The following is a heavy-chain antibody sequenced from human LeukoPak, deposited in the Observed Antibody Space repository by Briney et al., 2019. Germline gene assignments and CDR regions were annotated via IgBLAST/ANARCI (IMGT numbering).Heavy chain of an antibody. CDR3: ARLYQGKRPPDD. V-gene: IGHV4-34*01. D-gene: IGHD6-25*01. CDR2: INHSGST. Sequence: PSETLSLTCAVYGGSFSVYYWSWIRQPPEKGLEWIGEINHSGSTNYNPSLKSRVTISVDTSKNQFSLKLSSVTAADTAVYYCARLYQGKRPPDDWGQGTLVTVSS. J-gene: IGHJ4*02. CDR1: GGSFSVYY.